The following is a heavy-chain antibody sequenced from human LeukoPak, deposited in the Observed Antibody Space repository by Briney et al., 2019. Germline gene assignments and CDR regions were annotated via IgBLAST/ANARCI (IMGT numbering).Heavy chain of an antibody. D-gene: IGHD2-15*01. J-gene: IGHJ4*02. V-gene: IGHV3-30*02. CDR2: IRYDGSNK. CDR1: GFTFSSYG. CDR3: AKDFGPYCSGGSCYPIDY. Sequence: PGGSLRLSCAASGFTFSSYGMHWVRQAPGKGLEWVAFIRYDGSNKYYADSVKGRFTISRDNSKNTLYLQMNSLRAEDTAVYYCAKDFGPYCSGGSCYPIDYWGQGTLVTVSS.